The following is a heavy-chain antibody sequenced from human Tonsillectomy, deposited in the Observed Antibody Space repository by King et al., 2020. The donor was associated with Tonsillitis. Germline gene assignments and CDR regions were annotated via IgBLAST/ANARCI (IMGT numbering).Heavy chain of an antibody. CDR3: AKECWSTYGPVLFHRPSTS. CDR2: INGSGGST. CDR1: GFTFNSYA. D-gene: IGHD3/OR15-3a*01. Sequence: VQLVESGGGLVQAGGSLRLSCAVSGFTFNSYAVSWVRQAPGKGLEWVSAINGSGGSTYYADSVKGRFTISRDNSKKTLYLQMNSLRAEDTAVYYCAKECWSTYGPVLFHRPSTSWGQGTLVTVSS. V-gene: IGHV3-23*04. J-gene: IGHJ5*02.